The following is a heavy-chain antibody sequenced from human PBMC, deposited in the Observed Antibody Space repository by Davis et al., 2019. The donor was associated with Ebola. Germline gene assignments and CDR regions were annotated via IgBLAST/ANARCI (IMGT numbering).Heavy chain of an antibody. V-gene: IGHV1-2*02. D-gene: IGHD1-1*01. J-gene: IGHJ6*03. CDR3: ARDMYNWDDGDYYYSMDV. CDR1: GFTFTGYY. CDR2: INPHGGGT. Sequence: ASVTVSCKASGFTFTGYYMHWVRQAPGQGLEWMGWINPHGGGTKYAQRFQDRVNLTRDTSISTAYMELSRLTSDDTAVYYCARDMYNWDDGDYYYSMDVWGKGTTVTVSS.